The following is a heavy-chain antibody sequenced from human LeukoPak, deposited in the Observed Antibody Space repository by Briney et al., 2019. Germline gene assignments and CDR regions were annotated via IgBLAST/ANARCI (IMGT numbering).Heavy chain of an antibody. V-gene: IGHV3-30*02. D-gene: IGHD5-24*01. CDR3: AGAGRDGYNLGWY. CDR2: IRYDGSNK. J-gene: IGHJ4*02. Sequence: PGGSLRLSCAASGFTFSSYGMHWVRQAPGKGLEWVAFIRYDGSNKYYADSVKGRFTISRDNSKNTLYLQMNSLRAEDTAVYYCAGAGRDGYNLGWYWGQGTLVTVSS. CDR1: GFTFSSYG.